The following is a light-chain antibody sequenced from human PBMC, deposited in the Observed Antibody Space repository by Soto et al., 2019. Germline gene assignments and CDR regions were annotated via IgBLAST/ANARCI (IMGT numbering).Light chain of an antibody. CDR1: SSNIGAGYP. V-gene: IGLV1-40*03. CDR2: G. CDR3: SSYTSSSTVI. Sequence: QAVVTQPPSVSGAPGQRVTISCTGSSSNIGAGYPVHWYQQLPGTAPKLLVAGNRPSGVPDRFSVSKSGASASLAITGLQAEDEADYYCSSYTSSSTVIFGGGTKLTVL. J-gene: IGLJ2*01.